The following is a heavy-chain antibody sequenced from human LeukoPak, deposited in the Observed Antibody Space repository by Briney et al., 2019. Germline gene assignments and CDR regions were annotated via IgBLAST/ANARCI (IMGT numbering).Heavy chain of an antibody. Sequence: GGSLRLSCADTEFILSTYAMNWVRQAPGRGLEWVSSISPSGSAIFYARSVKGRFTISRDNAKNSLYLQMNSLRAEDTALYFCASGIRERGFDSWGQGTLVTVSS. J-gene: IGHJ4*02. CDR1: EFILSTYA. D-gene: IGHD1-1*01. CDR2: ISPSGSAI. V-gene: IGHV3-21*01. CDR3: ASGIRERGFDS.